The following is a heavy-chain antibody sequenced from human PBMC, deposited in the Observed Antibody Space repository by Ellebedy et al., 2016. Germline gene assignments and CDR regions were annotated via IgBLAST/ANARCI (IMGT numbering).Heavy chain of an antibody. Sequence: ASVKVSCKESGNTFSSYCVHWVRQAPGQGLQWMGVLKATDGSTIYTQKFQGRVSITRDTSTNTIYMDLSSLRSEDTVIYYCARDYPSVFTGFAFWGQGTVVIVSS. D-gene: IGHD5/OR15-5a*01. CDR3: ARDYPSVFTGFAF. CDR1: GNTFSSYC. J-gene: IGHJ5*01. V-gene: IGHV1-46*01. CDR2: LKATDGST.